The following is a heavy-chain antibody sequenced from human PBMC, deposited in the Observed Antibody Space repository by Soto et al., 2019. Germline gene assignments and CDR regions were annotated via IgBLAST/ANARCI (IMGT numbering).Heavy chain of an antibody. J-gene: IGHJ4*02. D-gene: IGHD6-19*01. V-gene: IGHV3-15*07. Sequence: LLVESGGGFVQPGGSLRLSCVASGFTFSHAWMDWVRQAPGKGLEWVGRIKSISDGETTNYAASVAGRFTISRDDSENTLFLHVNSLKTEDTGVYYCTRRIAVAGTYYFDYWGQGTLVTVSS. CDR2: IKSISDGETT. CDR1: GFTFSHAW. CDR3: TRRIAVAGTYYFDY.